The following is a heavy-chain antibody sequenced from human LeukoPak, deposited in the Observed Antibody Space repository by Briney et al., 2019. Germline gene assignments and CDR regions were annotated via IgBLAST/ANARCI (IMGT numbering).Heavy chain of an antibody. V-gene: IGHV4-59*08. CDR1: GASISGYF. CDR2: ISSSGNT. J-gene: IGHJ5*02. D-gene: IGHD3-10*01. Sequence: TPSETLSLTCTVSGASISGYFWSWIRQPPGKGLEWIGYISSSGNTNYNPSLKSRVTISVDTSKNQFSLKLNSVTAADTAVYYCARHYGPWGQGTLVTVSS. CDR3: ARHYGP.